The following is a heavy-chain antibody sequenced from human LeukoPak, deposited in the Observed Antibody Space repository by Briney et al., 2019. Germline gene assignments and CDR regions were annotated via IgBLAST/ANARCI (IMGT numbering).Heavy chain of an antibody. J-gene: IGHJ4*02. CDR1: GFTFSGSA. CDR3: SSGGYCTSTSCYGVY. CDR2: IRSKANNYAT. Sequence: GGSLRLSCAASGFTFSGSAMHWVRQASGKGLEWVGRIRSKANNYATAYAASVKGRFTISRDDLQNTAYLEMNSLKTEDTGVYYCSSGGYCTSTSCYGVYWGQGTLVTVSS. V-gene: IGHV3-73*01. D-gene: IGHD2-2*01.